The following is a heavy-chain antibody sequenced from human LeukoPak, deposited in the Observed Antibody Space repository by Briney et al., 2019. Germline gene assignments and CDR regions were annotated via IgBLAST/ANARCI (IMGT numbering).Heavy chain of an antibody. J-gene: IGHJ6*03. V-gene: IGHV4-59*01. CDR1: GGSISSYY. Sequence: SETLSLTCTVYGGSISSYYWSWIRQPPGKGLEWIGYIYYSGRTNYNPSLKSRVTMSVDTSKKQFSLRLSSVTAADTAVYYCAREYNYYYYYMDVWGKGTTVTVSS. CDR2: IYYSGRT. CDR3: AREYNYYYYYMDV. D-gene: IGHD1-1*01.